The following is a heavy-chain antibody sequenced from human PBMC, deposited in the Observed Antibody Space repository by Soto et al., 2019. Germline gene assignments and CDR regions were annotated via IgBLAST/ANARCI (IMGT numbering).Heavy chain of an antibody. D-gene: IGHD3-16*02. CDR1: GYTFTGNY. J-gene: IGHJ4*02. CDR2: INVNSGGT. CDR3: ARGDKLSLYPQLDY. V-gene: IGHV1-2*04. Sequence: QVQLVQSGAEVKKPGASVKVSCKASGYTFTGNYMHWVRQAPGQGFEWMGWINVNSGGTKYAQKFQGWVTMTRDTSISTAYMELRRLRSAERAVYYCARGDKLSLYPQLDYWGQGTLVTVSS.